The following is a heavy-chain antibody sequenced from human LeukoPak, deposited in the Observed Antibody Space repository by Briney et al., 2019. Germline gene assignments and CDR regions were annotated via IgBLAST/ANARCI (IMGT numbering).Heavy chain of an antibody. Sequence: ASVKVSCKASGYTFTDYFVHWVRQAPGQGLEWMGWINPNSGGTNYAQKFQGRVTMTRDTSISTAFMELSRLRPDDTAVYYCARDIVTERGYCSGGSCYFDYWGQGTLVTVSS. CDR1: GYTFTDYF. J-gene: IGHJ4*02. CDR2: INPNSGGT. D-gene: IGHD2-15*01. V-gene: IGHV1-2*02. CDR3: ARDIVTERGYCSGGSCYFDY.